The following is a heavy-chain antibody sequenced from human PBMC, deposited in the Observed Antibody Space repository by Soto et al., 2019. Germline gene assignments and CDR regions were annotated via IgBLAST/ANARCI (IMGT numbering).Heavy chain of an antibody. Sequence: QVQLQQWGAGLLKPSETLSLTCAVYGGSFSGYYWCWIRQPPGKGLEWIGEINHSGSTNYNPSLKSRVTISIDTSKNQFSLKLSSVTAADPAIYYCARDSLGIAVLGTGRSKNNWFDPWGQGTLVTVSS. CDR3: ARDSLGIAVLGTGRSKNNWFDP. D-gene: IGHD6-19*01. V-gene: IGHV4-34*01. CDR2: INHSGST. J-gene: IGHJ5*02. CDR1: GGSFSGYY.